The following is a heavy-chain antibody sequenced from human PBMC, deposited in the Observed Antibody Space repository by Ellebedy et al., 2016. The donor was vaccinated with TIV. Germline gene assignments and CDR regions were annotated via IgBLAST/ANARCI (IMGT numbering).Heavy chain of an antibody. Sequence: GESLKISCAASGFTFSSYGMHWVRQAPGKGLEWVAVISYDGSNKYYADSVKGRFTISRDNSKNTLYLQMNSLRAEDTAVYYCARAAYGSGSYPSDYWGQGTLVTVSS. D-gene: IGHD3-10*01. CDR1: GFTFSSYG. CDR3: ARAAYGSGSYPSDY. J-gene: IGHJ4*02. CDR2: ISYDGSNK. V-gene: IGHV3-30*03.